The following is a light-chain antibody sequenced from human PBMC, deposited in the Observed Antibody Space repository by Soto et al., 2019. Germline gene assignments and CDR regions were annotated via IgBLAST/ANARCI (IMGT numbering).Light chain of an antibody. Sequence: QSALTQPASVSGSPGQSITISCTGTSRDVGGYHLVSWYQQHPGKAPKLMIYEDSARPSWISNRFTGSKSGDTASLTISRVQAEDEAHYYCCSYAGSRTFVFGGGTKLTVL. CDR1: SRDVGGYHL. CDR2: EDS. CDR3: CSYAGSRTFV. J-gene: IGLJ3*02. V-gene: IGLV2-23*02.